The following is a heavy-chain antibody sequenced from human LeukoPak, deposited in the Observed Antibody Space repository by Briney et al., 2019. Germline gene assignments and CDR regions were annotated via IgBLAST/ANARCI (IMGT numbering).Heavy chain of an antibody. Sequence: GSLTLSCAASGFAIRNYWMHWIRQAPGMGLLWVSGINMVGRSTKYADSVKGRFTITRDNTKNTLYLQMNSLRAEDTAVYYCARDQGGGRYYGEDYWGQGTLVTVSS. CDR3: ARDQGGGRYYGEDY. V-gene: IGHV3-74*03. CDR1: GFAIRNYW. CDR2: INMVGRST. D-gene: IGHD3-10*01. J-gene: IGHJ4*02.